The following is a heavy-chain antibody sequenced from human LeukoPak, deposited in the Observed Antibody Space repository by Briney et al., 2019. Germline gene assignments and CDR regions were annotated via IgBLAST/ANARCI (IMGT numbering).Heavy chain of an antibody. J-gene: IGHJ4*02. D-gene: IGHD3-16*02. CDR3: AAQKRGNYRPYYFDY. Sequence: GGSLRLSCAASGLTFSNYVMNWVRQAPGKGLEWVAGISDSGGYTHYADSVKGRFTISRDNSKYTLYLQMNRLRAEDTAVYYCAAQKRGNYRPYYFDYWGQGTLVTVSS. CDR1: GLTFSNYV. CDR2: ISDSGGYT. V-gene: IGHV3-23*01.